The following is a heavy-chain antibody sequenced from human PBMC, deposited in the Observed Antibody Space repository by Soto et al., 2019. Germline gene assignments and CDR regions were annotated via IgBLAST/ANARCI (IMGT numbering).Heavy chain of an antibody. CDR1: GDTFNFYT. Sequence: QVQLVQSGAEVKTPGSSVKVSCTASGDTFNFYTLSWVRQAPGQGLEWMGRIIPMLGMSNYAQKFQGRVTMIADKSTRTVYMVLSRLRSEDTALYYCATNYGSGSTHFDNWGQGTLVTVSS. D-gene: IGHD3-10*01. CDR3: ATNYGSGSTHFDN. V-gene: IGHV1-69*02. CDR2: IIPMLGMS. J-gene: IGHJ4*02.